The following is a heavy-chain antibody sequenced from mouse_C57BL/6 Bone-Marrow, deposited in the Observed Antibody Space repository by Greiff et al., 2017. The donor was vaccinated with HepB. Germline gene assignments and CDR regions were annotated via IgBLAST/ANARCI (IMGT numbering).Heavy chain of an antibody. CDR1: GFNIKDDY. CDR3: TTSPSRGFAY. CDR2: IDPENGDT. J-gene: IGHJ3*01. Sequence: EVKLQESGAELVRPGASVKLSCTASGFNIKDDYMHWVKQRPEQGLEWIGWIDPENGDTEYASKFQGKATITADTSSNTAYLQLSSLTSEDTAVYYCTTSPSRGFAYWGQGTLVTVSA. V-gene: IGHV14-4*01.